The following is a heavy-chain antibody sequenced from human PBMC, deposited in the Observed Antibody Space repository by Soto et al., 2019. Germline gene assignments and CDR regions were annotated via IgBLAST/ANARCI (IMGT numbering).Heavy chain of an antibody. D-gene: IGHD6-19*01. J-gene: IGHJ3*02. V-gene: IGHV1-69*13. CDR1: GGTFSSYA. CDR2: IIPIFGTA. Sequence: SVKVSCKASGGTFSSYAISWVRQAPGQGLEWMGGIIPIFGTANYAQKFQGRVTITADESTSTAYMELSSLRSEDTAVYYCASDRGAAVAGHDAFDIWGQGTMVTVSS. CDR3: ASDRGAAVAGHDAFDI.